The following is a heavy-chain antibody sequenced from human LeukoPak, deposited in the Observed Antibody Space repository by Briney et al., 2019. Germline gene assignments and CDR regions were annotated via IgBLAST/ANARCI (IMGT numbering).Heavy chain of an antibody. D-gene: IGHD6-13*01. CDR3: ARPLASSSAPFDP. Sequence: ASVKVSCKASGYTFTSYGISWVRQAPGKGLEWMGGFDPEDGETSYAQKFQGRVTMTRDMSTSTVYMELSSLRSEDTAVYYCARPLASSSAPFDPWGQGTLVTVSS. J-gene: IGHJ5*02. V-gene: IGHV1-18*01. CDR2: FDPEDGET. CDR1: GYTFTSYG.